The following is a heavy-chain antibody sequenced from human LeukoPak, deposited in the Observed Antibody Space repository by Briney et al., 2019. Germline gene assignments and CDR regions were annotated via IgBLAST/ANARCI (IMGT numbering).Heavy chain of an antibody. CDR2: ISGSGGST. J-gene: IGHJ4*02. CDR3: AKVNDYVWGSYRFLDY. CDR1: GFTFSSYA. V-gene: IGHV3-23*01. D-gene: IGHD3-16*02. Sequence: PGGSLRLSCAASGFTFSSYAMRWVRQAPGKGLEWVSAISGSGGSTYYADSVKGRFTISRDNSKNTLYLQMNSLRAEDTAVYYCAKVNDYVWGSYRFLDYWGQGTLVTVSS.